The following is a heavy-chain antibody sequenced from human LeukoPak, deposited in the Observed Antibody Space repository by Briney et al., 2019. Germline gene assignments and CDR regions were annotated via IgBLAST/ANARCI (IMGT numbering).Heavy chain of an antibody. J-gene: IGHJ6*03. Sequence: SVKVSCKASGGTFSSYAISWVRQAPGQGLEWMGGIIPIFGTANYAQKFQGRVTITADESTSTAYMELSSLRSEDTAVYYCARREVAAFPYYYYYMDVWGKGTTVTVSS. CDR2: IIPIFGTA. V-gene: IGHV1-69*01. CDR1: GGTFSSYA. CDR3: ARREVAAFPYYYYYMDV. D-gene: IGHD2-15*01.